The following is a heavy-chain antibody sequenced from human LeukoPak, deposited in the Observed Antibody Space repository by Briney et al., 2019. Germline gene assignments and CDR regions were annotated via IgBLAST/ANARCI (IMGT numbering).Heavy chain of an antibody. CDR2: IYSGGST. CDR1: GLTVSSNY. D-gene: IGHD6-13*01. Sequence: SGGSPRLSCAASGLTVSSNYMSWVRQAPGKGLEWVSVIYSGGSTYYADSVKGRFTISRDNSKNTLYLQMNSLRAEDTAVYYCARFTVAAAAGFDYWGQGTLVTVSS. J-gene: IGHJ4*02. CDR3: ARFTVAAAAGFDY. V-gene: IGHV3-66*01.